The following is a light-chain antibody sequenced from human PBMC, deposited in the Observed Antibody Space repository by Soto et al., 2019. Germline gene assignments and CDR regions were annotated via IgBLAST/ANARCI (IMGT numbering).Light chain of an antibody. J-gene: IGKJ1*01. Sequence: DIQMTQSASTLSASIGDRVTITCRASQNINNWIAWYQQKPGKAPKCLIYDASTLESGVPSRLSGSVFGTEFSLTISSLQPDDFASYSCQHMRTFGQGTKV. CDR1: QNINNW. V-gene: IGKV1-5*01. CDR3: QHMRT. CDR2: DAS.